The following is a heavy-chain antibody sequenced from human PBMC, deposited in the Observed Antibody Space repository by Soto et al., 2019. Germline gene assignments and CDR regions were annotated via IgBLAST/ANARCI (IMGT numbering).Heavy chain of an antibody. Sequence: SETLSLTCTVSGGSISSYYWSWIRQPPGKGLEWIGYIYYSGSTNYNPSLKSRVSISVDTSKNQFSLKLSSVTAADTAVYYCARDLEGSTCYDYWGQGTLVTVSS. J-gene: IGHJ4*02. CDR1: GGSISSYY. CDR2: IYYSGST. CDR3: ARDLEGSTCYDY. V-gene: IGHV4-59*01. D-gene: IGHD6-13*01.